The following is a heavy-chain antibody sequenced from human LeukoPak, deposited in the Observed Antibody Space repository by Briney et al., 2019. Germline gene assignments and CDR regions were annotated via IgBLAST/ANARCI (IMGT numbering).Heavy chain of an antibody. CDR1: GYTFTGYY. CDR3: ARGREKDGYNWGLYYYYYGMDV. Sequence: GASVKVSCKASGYTFTGYYMHWVRQAPGQGLEWMGWINPNSGGTNYAQKFQGRVTMTRDTSISTACMELSRLRSDDTAVYYCARGREKDGYNWGLYYYYYGMDVWGQGTTVTVSS. D-gene: IGHD5-24*01. CDR2: INPNSGGT. V-gene: IGHV1-2*02. J-gene: IGHJ6*02.